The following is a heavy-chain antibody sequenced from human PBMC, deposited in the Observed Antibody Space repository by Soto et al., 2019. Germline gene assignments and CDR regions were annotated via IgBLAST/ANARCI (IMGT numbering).Heavy chain of an antibody. D-gene: IGHD5-12*01. V-gene: IGHV3-21*01. CDR1: GFTFSEYS. CDR2: ITHSGTYV. Sequence: GGSLRLSCTASGFTFSEYSMSWVRQAPGKGLEWVSSITHSGTYVYYADSVKGRFTISRDSASNSLFLQMTSLRAEDTAVYHCARARGNDWYSDYWGQGTLVTVSS. CDR3: ARARGNDWYSDY. J-gene: IGHJ4*02.